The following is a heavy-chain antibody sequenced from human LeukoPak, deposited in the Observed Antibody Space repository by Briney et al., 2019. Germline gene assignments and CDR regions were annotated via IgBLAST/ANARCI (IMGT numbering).Heavy chain of an antibody. Sequence: GGSLRLSCAASGFTFSSYGMNWVRQAPGKGLEWVSAISSSSSNIYYADSVKGRFTISRDNSKNSLYLQMNSLRAEDTSVYYCARDKETAARAWYYGMDVWGQGTTVTVSS. V-gene: IGHV3-21*01. CDR1: GFTFSSYG. J-gene: IGHJ6*02. CDR2: ISSSSSNI. D-gene: IGHD1-1*01. CDR3: ARDKETAARAWYYGMDV.